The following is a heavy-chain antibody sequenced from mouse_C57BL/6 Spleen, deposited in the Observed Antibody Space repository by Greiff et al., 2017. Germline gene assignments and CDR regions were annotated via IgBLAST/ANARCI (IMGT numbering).Heavy chain of an antibody. D-gene: IGHD1-1*01. CDR3: ARSYYYGSSYRVDY. CDR1: GYTFTSYW. V-gene: IGHV1-52*01. J-gene: IGHJ2*01. Sequence: QVQLQQSGAELVRPGSSVKLSCKASGYTFTSYWMHWVKQRPIQGLEWIGNIDPSDSETHYNQKFKDKATLTVDKSSSTAYMQLSSLTSEDSAVYYCARSYYYGSSYRVDYWGQGTTLTVSS. CDR2: IDPSDSET.